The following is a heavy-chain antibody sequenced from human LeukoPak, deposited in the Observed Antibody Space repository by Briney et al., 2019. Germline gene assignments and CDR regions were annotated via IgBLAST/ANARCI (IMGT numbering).Heavy chain of an antibody. J-gene: IGHJ5*02. V-gene: IGHV3-9*01. CDR1: GFTFDDYA. Sequence: GGSLSLSCAASGFTFDDYAMLWVRQVPGKGLEGVSGISWHSGSKTYAGSVKGRFTISRDNAKNTLYLQMNSLRAEDTAVYYCARENAGDRWFDPWGQGTLVTVSS. D-gene: IGHD2-21*02. CDR3: ARENAGDRWFDP. CDR2: ISWHSGSK.